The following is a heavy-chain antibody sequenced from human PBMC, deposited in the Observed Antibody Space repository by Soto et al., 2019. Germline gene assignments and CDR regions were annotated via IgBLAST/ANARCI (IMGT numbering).Heavy chain of an antibody. CDR2: IYWDDDK. D-gene: IGHD6-13*01. Sequence: QITLKESGPTLVKPTQTLTLTCTFSGFSLSTSGVGVGWIRQPPGKALEWLALIYWDDDKRYSPSLKTRLTITKDTSKNQVVLTMTNMDPVDTATYYCAHSEGIAAAAHFFDYWGQGTLVTVSS. J-gene: IGHJ4*02. V-gene: IGHV2-5*02. CDR3: AHSEGIAAAAHFFDY. CDR1: GFSLSTSGVG.